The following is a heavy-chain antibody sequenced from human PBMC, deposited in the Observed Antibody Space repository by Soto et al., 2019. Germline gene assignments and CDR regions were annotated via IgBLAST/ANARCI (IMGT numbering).Heavy chain of an antibody. CDR3: AGEVPGIAVAGTIVGAFDI. D-gene: IGHD6-19*01. Sequence: PSETLSLTCTVSGASIKTGGYYWTWIRQHPVKGLEWIGYIYYSGTTYYTPSLKSRVTISVDMSKNQFSLKLSSVTAADTAVYYCAGEVPGIAVAGTIVGAFDIWGQGTMVTVSS. V-gene: IGHV4-31*03. J-gene: IGHJ3*02. CDR2: IYYSGTT. CDR1: GASIKTGGYY.